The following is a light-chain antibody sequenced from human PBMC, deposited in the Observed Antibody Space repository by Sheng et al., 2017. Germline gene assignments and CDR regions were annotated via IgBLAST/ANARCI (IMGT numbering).Light chain of an antibody. CDR3: HQYYSSPQA. Sequence: DIVMTQSPASLAVSLGERATINCKSSQSLLYSSNNKNYLAWYQQKPGQPPKQLIYWASTRESGVPDRFSGSGSGTDFTLTISSLQAEDVAVYYCHQYYSSPQAFGEGPRWRSN. J-gene: IGKJ4*01. CDR2: WAS. CDR1: QSLLYSSNNKNY. V-gene: IGKV4-1*01.